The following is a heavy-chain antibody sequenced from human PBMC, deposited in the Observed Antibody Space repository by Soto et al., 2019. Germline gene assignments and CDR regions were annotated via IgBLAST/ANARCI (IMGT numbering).Heavy chain of an antibody. D-gene: IGHD3-3*01. CDR3: ARGGGVGVAGSAAFDM. CDR1: GYPVTAYY. CDR2: INPATGAA. V-gene: IGHV1-2*02. Sequence: QLHLVQSGAVVKKPGASVTVSCSASGYPVTAYYMHWVRQAPGRGLEWMGGINPATGAAKYTQTFQGRVTKTRDTSTSTVFMELSGLTYENTAVFYCARGGGVGVAGSAAFDMWGQGTLVTVSS. J-gene: IGHJ3*02.